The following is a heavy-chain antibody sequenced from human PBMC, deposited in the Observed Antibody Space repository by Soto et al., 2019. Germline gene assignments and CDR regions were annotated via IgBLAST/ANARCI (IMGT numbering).Heavy chain of an antibody. D-gene: IGHD6-19*01. V-gene: IGHV3-33*01. CDR3: AREISSGWTFDC. Sequence: GGSLRLSCAPSGFTFNSYGMHCVRQAPGKGLEWVALIWYDGSNKFYADSVKGRFTISRDNSKNTLYLQMNSLRAEDTAVYYCAREISSGWTFDCWCQGALVTVSS. CDR1: GFTFNSYG. J-gene: IGHJ4*02. CDR2: IWYDGSNK.